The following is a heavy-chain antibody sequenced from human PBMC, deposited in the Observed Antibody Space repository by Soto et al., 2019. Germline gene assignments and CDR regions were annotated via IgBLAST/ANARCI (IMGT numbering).Heavy chain of an antibody. V-gene: IGHV4-31*11. CDR3: ARERGGFVQEFDP. CDR2: IYYSGST. CDR1: GGSISSDGYH. D-gene: IGHD3-3*01. Sequence: QVQLQESGPGLLKPSQTLSLTCAVSGGSISSDGYHWSWIRQHPGKGLEWMGYIYYSGSTYYNPSLKSRVTISVDTSKNQFSLKLSSVTAADTAVYFGARERGGFVQEFDPWGQGTLVTVSS. J-gene: IGHJ5*02.